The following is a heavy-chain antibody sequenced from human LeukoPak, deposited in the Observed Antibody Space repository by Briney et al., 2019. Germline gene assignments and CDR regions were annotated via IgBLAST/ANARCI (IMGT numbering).Heavy chain of an antibody. Sequence: GGSLRLSCAASGFTFSSYEMKWVRQAPGKGLEWVSYISSSGSTIYYADSVKGRFTISRDNAKNSLYLQMNSLRAEDTAIYYCARDKDMVRGVFYYYYGMDVWGQGTTVAVSS. D-gene: IGHD3-10*01. CDR1: GFTFSSYE. V-gene: IGHV3-48*03. J-gene: IGHJ6*02. CDR2: ISSSGSTI. CDR3: ARDKDMVRGVFYYYYGMDV.